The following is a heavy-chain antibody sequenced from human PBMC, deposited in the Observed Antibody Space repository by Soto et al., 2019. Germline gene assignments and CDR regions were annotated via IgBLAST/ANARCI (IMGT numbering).Heavy chain of an antibody. Sequence: QVQLQESGPGLVKPSQTRSLTCSVSGDPINSGGYFWSWIRQLPGKGLEWIGYIFYNGSTYYNPSLKSRVTISPDTTKSQFSLNLSSVTTADTAVYFCARDRYFDLWGRGTLVTVSS. CDR2: IFYNGST. V-gene: IGHV4-31*03. J-gene: IGHJ2*01. CDR1: GDPINSGGYF. CDR3: ARDRYFDL.